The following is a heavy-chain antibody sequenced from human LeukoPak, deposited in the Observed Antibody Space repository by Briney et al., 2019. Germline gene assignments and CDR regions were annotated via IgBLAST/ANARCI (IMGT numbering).Heavy chain of an antibody. CDR1: GYTLTELS. J-gene: IGHJ4*02. Sequence: ASVKVSCKVSGYTLTELSMHCVRQAPGKGLEWMGGFDPEDGETIYAQKFQGRVTMTEDTSTDTAYMELSSLRSEDTAVYYCASQRENLGMYRFDYWGQGTLVTVSS. V-gene: IGHV1-24*01. D-gene: IGHD1-26*01. CDR3: ASQRENLGMYRFDY. CDR2: FDPEDGET.